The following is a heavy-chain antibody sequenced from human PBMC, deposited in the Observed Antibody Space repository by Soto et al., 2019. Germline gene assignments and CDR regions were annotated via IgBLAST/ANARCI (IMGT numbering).Heavy chain of an antibody. Sequence: EVPLLESGGGLVQPGGSLRLSCAASGFTFNSYAMSWVLQAQGTGLEGVSAISVSGGSTFYADALTGRFTISRETSKNSLFLQMNSLRAEDTDVYYCQKDRVRGYDWFDSWGQGTLVTVSS. CDR2: ISVSGGST. D-gene: IGHD3-22*01. V-gene: IGHV3-23*01. J-gene: IGHJ5*01. CDR1: GFTFNSYA. CDR3: QKDRVRGYDWFDS.